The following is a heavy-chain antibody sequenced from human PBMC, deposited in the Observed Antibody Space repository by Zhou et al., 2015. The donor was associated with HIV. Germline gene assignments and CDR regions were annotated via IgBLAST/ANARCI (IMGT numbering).Heavy chain of an antibody. Sequence: QVQLVQSGAEVKKPGASVKVSCKASGYTFTSYAMHWVRQAPGQRLEWMGWINAGNGNTKYSQKFQGRVTITRDTSASTAYMELSSLRSEDTAVYYCAANRYCSSTSCYVGYYYMDVWGKGTTVTVSS. CDR1: GYTFTSYA. V-gene: IGHV1-3*01. J-gene: IGHJ6*03. D-gene: IGHD2-2*01. CDR3: AANRYCSSTSCYVGYYYMDV. CDR2: INAGNGNT.